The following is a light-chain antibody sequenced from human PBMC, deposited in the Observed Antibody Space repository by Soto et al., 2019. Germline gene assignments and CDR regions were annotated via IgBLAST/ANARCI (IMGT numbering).Light chain of an antibody. CDR1: SSNIGINT. CDR2: SNN. CDR3: AAWDDSLNGYV. J-gene: IGLJ1*01. V-gene: IGLV1-44*01. Sequence: QSVLTQPPSASGTPGQRVTISCSGSSSNIGINTVNWYQQLPGTAPKLLIYSNNQRPSGVPDRFSGSKSGTSASLAIIGFQSEDEADYYCAAWDDSLNGYVFGTGTKVTVL.